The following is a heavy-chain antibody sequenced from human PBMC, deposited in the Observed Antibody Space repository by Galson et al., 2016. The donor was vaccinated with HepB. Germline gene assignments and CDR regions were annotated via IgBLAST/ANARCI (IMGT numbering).Heavy chain of an antibody. Sequence: SETLSLTCTVSGGSISRYYWSWIRQPPGKGLEWLGYIYYSGSTNYNPSLKSRVTISVDTSKNQFSLKLSSVTAADTAVYYCARGGPLAAAFNWFDPWGQGTLGTVSS. J-gene: IGHJ5*02. CDR1: GGSISRYY. V-gene: IGHV4-59*01. CDR2: IYYSGST. D-gene: IGHD6-13*01. CDR3: ARGGPLAAAFNWFDP.